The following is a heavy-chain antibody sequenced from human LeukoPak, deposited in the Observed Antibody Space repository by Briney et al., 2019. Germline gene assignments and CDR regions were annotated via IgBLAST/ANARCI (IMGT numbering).Heavy chain of an antibody. J-gene: IGHJ3*02. CDR1: GYTFTSYD. D-gene: IGHD3-10*01. CDR3: ASEVFPGSDAFDI. CDR2: INTNTGNP. V-gene: IGHV7-4-1*02. Sequence: GASVKVSCKASGYTFTSYDINWVRQAPGQGLEWMGWINTNTGNPTYAQGFTGRFVFSLDTSVSTAYLQISSLKAEDTAVYYCASEVFPGSDAFDIWGQGTMVTVSS.